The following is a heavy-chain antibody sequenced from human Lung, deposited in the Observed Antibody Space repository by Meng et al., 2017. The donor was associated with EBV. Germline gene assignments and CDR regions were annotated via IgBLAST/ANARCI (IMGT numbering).Heavy chain of an antibody. Sequence: QVQLQGSGPGLVKPSPTLSLTCTVSGGSISSGDYYWSWIRQPPGKGLEWIGYIYYSGSTYYNPSLKSRVTISVDTSKNQFSLKLSSVTAADTAVYYCAREWCSGGSCYPDYWGQGTLVTVSS. CDR1: GGSISSGDYY. D-gene: IGHD2-15*01. CDR3: AREWCSGGSCYPDY. V-gene: IGHV4-30-4*01. CDR2: IYYSGST. J-gene: IGHJ4*02.